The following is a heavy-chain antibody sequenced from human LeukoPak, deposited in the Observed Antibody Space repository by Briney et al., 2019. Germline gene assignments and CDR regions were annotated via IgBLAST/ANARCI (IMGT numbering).Heavy chain of an antibody. J-gene: IGHJ6*03. D-gene: IGHD6-6*01. CDR3: AKVGDSSSPRPWYYMDV. Sequence: GGSLRLSCAASGFNFDNYAIHWVRQAPGEGLHWVSGISYNSADIVYADSVKGRFTISRDNAKNTLYLQMNSLRAEDTAVYYCAKVGDSSSPRPWYYMDVWGKGTTVTVSS. CDR1: GFNFDNYA. CDR2: ISYNSADI. V-gene: IGHV3-9*01.